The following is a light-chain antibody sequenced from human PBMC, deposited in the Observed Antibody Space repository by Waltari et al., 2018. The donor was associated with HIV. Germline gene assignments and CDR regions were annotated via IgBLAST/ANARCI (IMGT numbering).Light chain of an antibody. V-gene: IGKV3-15*01. CDR2: GAS. J-gene: IGKJ2*01. CDR3: QQYDNWPYT. Sequence: EVVMTPSPATLPVSPGERVTLSCRASQSVNSQLAWYQQKAGQAPRLLIHGASSRASGIPARFSGSGSGTDFSLTISSLKSEDFAIYYCQQYDNWPYTFGQGTKLDI. CDR1: QSVNSQ.